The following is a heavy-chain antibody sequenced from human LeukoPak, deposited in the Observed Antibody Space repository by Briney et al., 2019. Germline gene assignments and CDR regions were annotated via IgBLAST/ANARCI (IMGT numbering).Heavy chain of an antibody. V-gene: IGHV4-31*03. CDR1: GGSISSGGYY. J-gene: IGHJ4*02. Sequence: PSETLSLTCTVSGGSISSGGYYWSWIRQHPGKGLEWIGYIYYSGSTYYNPSLKSRVTISVDTSKNQFSLKLSSVTAADTAVYYCARTEGYYSPFDYWGQGTLVTVSS. D-gene: IGHD1-26*01. CDR3: ARTEGYYSPFDY. CDR2: IYYSGST.